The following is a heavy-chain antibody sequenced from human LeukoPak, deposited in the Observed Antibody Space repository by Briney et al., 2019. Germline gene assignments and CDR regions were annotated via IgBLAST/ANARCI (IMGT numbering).Heavy chain of an antibody. Sequence: SETQSLTCTVSGDSISSGSYYWGWIRQPAGRGWEWIGRIYTSRSTNYNPSLKSRVPISVDTSKNQFSLKLSSVTAADTAVYYCARRGPLSADAFDIWGQGTMVTVSS. CDR3: ARRGPLSADAFDI. J-gene: IGHJ3*02. CDR1: GDSISSGSYY. V-gene: IGHV4-61*02. D-gene: IGHD2-2*01. CDR2: IYTSRST.